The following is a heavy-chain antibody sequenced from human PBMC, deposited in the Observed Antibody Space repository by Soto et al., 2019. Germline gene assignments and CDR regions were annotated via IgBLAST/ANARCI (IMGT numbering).Heavy chain of an antibody. Sequence: QVQLVQSGAEVKKPGSSVKVSCKSSGGIFSTYAISWLRQAPGQGLEWMGGIIPIFGTPNYAQRFQGRVTITADESTITAYRELSRLRSEDTAVYYCARDRYDYGSGNYYNRIDFWGQGTLVTVSS. D-gene: IGHD3-10*01. J-gene: IGHJ4*02. CDR2: IIPIFGTP. V-gene: IGHV1-69*01. CDR3: ARDRYDYGSGNYYNRIDF. CDR1: GGIFSTYA.